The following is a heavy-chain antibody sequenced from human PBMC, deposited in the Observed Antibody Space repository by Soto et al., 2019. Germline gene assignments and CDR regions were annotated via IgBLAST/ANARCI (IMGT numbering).Heavy chain of an antibody. CDR1: GGSISSYY. Sequence: SETLSLTCTVSGGSISSYYWSWIRQPPGKGLEWIGYIYYSGSTNYNPSLKSRVTISVDTSKNQFSLKLSSVTAADTAVYYCARDKPQLVSGVGQAEGGEGLYYYYYYMDVWGKGTTVTVSS. CDR2: IYYSGST. V-gene: IGHV4-59*01. CDR3: ARDKPQLVSGVGQAEGGEGLYYYYYYMDV. J-gene: IGHJ6*03. D-gene: IGHD6-6*01.